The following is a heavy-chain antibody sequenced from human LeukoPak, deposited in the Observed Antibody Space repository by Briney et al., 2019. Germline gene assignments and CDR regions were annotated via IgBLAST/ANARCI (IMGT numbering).Heavy chain of an antibody. Sequence: PGESLRLSCAASGFTFSSYAMHWVRQAPGKGLEWVAVISYDGSNKYYADSVKGRFTISRDNSKNTLYLQMNSLRAEDTAVYYCARGRDSSGLPLYYFDYWGQGTLVTVSS. V-gene: IGHV3-30-3*01. CDR3: ARGRDSSGLPLYYFDY. D-gene: IGHD3-22*01. CDR1: GFTFSSYA. CDR2: ISYDGSNK. J-gene: IGHJ4*02.